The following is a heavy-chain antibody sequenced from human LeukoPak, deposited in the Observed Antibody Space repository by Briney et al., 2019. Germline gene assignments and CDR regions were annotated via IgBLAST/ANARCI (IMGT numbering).Heavy chain of an antibody. CDR2: IYYSGST. CDR1: GGSISSSSYY. V-gene: IGHV4-39*01. J-gene: IGHJ4*02. Sequence: SETLSLTCTVSGGSISSSSYYWGWIRQPPGKGLEWIGSIYYSGSTYYNPSLKSRVTISVDTSKNQFSLKLSSVTAAATAVYYCATVCGDYLGYFDYGGQGTLVTVSS. CDR3: ATVCGDYLGYFDY. D-gene: IGHD4-17*01.